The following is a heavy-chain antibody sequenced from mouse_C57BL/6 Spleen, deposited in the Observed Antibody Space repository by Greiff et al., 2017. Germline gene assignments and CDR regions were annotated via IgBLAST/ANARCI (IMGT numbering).Heavy chain of an antibody. Sequence: EVQGVESGGGLVQPGGSLSLSCAASGFTFTDYYMSWVRQPPGKALEWLGFIRNKANGYTTEYSASVKGRFTISRDNSQSILYLQMDALRAEDSASDDCARYEIERGQGYYAMDYWGQGTSVTVSS. CDR2: IRNKANGYTT. CDR1: GFTFTDYY. V-gene: IGHV7-3*01. CDR3: ARYEIERGQGYYAMDY. J-gene: IGHJ4*01. D-gene: IGHD3-3*01.